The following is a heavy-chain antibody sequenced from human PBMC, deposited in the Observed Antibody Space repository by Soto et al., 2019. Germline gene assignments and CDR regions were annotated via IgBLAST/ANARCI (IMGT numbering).Heavy chain of an antibody. V-gene: IGHV4-31*03. CDR3: ARGVLH. D-gene: IGHD3-16*01. CDR1: GGSISSGGYY. J-gene: IGHJ4*02. Sequence: QVQLQESGPGLVKPSQTLSLTCTVSGGSISSGGYYWRWIRQHPGKGLEWIGSIYYSGSTYSNPSLTSGVPISVDTSKNQFSLKLSSVTAADTAVYYCARGVLHWGQGTLVTVSS. CDR2: IYYSGST.